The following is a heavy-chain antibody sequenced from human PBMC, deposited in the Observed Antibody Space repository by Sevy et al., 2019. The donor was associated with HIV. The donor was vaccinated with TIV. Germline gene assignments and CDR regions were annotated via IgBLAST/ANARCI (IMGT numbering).Heavy chain of an antibody. Sequence: ASVKVSCKASGYTFTGYYMHWVRQAPGQGLEWMGWINPNSGGTNYAQKVQGRVTMTGDTSISTAYMELSRLRSDDTAVYYCARPAAAGGDWFDPWGQGTLVTVSS. V-gene: IGHV1-2*02. CDR3: ARPAAAGGDWFDP. J-gene: IGHJ5*02. CDR1: GYTFTGYY. CDR2: INPNSGGT. D-gene: IGHD6-13*01.